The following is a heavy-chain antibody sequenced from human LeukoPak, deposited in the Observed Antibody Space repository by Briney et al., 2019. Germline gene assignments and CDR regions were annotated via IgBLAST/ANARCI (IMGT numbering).Heavy chain of an antibody. V-gene: IGHV3-21*01. Sequence: GGSLRLSCAASGFTFSSYSMNWVRQAPGKGLEWVSSISSSSSYIYYADSVKGRFTISRDNAKNSLYLQMNSLRAEDTAVYYCARDYASSDAFDIWGQGTMVTVSS. D-gene: IGHD2-2*01. CDR3: ARDYASSDAFDI. CDR1: GFTFSSYS. CDR2: ISSSSSYI. J-gene: IGHJ3*02.